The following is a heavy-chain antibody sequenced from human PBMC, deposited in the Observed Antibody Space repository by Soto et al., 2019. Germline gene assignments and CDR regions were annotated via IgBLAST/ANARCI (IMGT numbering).Heavy chain of an antibody. D-gene: IGHD2-8*02. Sequence: GGSLRLSCAASGFTFGSYSMDWVRQAPGKGLEWVSSISTSSSYIYYADSVKGRFTISRDNAKNSLYLQMNSLRAEDTAVYYCARDWHTGYYFDYWGQGNMVTVSS. J-gene: IGHJ4*02. V-gene: IGHV3-21*01. CDR2: ISTSSSYI. CDR3: ARDWHTGYYFDY. CDR1: GFTFGSYS.